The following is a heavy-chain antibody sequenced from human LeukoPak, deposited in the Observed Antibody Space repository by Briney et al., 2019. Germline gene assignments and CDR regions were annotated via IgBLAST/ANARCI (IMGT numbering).Heavy chain of an antibody. Sequence: GASVKVSCKASGFTFGAFGISWVRQAPGQGPEWVGCISGYIAAANYAQKFQDRVTMTTDRSTNTAYLELVSLRPDDTAVYYCGRGKDSYYYGVDVWGQGTTVTVSS. CDR1: GFTFGAFG. CDR2: ISGYIAAA. J-gene: IGHJ6*02. CDR3: GRGKDSYYYGVDV. V-gene: IGHV1-18*01. D-gene: IGHD3-10*01.